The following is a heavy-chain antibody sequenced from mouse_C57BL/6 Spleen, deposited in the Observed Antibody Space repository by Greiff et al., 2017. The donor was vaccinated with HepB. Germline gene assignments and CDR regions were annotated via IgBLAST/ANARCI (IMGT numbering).Heavy chain of an antibody. D-gene: IGHD1-1*01. CDR1: GYAFSSSW. CDR3: ANNFYGSSYDWYFDV. J-gene: IGHJ1*03. CDR2: IYPGDGDT. Sequence: QVQLQQSGPELVKPGASVKISCKASGYAFSSSWMNWVKQRPGKGLECIGRIYPGDGDTNYNGKFKGKATLTADKSSSTAYMQLSSLTSEDSAVYFCANNFYGSSYDWYFDVWGTGTTVTVSS. V-gene: IGHV1-82*01.